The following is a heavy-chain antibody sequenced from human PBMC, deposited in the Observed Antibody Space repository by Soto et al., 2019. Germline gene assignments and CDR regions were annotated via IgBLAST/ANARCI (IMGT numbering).Heavy chain of an antibody. Sequence: QLQLQESGPGLVKPSETLSLTCTISNGSIISNNYYWGWIRQPPGKGLEWIGSIYYSGRTFQNPSLKMLVTISVDTSKNHFSLDLRSVTAADTAVYYCASHLVARTRVITWYMDVWGKGTTVTVSS. V-gene: IGHV4-39*02. D-gene: IGHD2-21*01. CDR1: NGSIISNNYY. CDR2: IYYSGRT. J-gene: IGHJ6*03. CDR3: ASHLVARTRVITWYMDV.